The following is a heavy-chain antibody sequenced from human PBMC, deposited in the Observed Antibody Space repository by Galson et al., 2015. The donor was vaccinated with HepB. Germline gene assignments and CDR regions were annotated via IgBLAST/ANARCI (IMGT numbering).Heavy chain of an antibody. J-gene: IGHJ4*02. CDR3: ARDPPQDFDSYNSGLDF. CDR2: ISSSADTT. CDR1: GFIFNYYS. Sequence: SLRLSCATSGFIFNYYSMNWVRQAPGKGLEWVSHISSSADTTEYADSVRGRFIMSRDNAKNSVYLQMNSLRDDDTAVYYCARDPPQDFDSYNSGLDFWGQGTLVTVSS. V-gene: IGHV3-48*02. D-gene: IGHD3-10*01.